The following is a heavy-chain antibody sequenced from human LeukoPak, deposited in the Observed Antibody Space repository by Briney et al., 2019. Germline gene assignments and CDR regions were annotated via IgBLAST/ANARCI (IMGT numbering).Heavy chain of an antibody. J-gene: IGHJ4*02. D-gene: IGHD4-17*01. Sequence: PSETLSLTCTVSGGSISSYYWSWIRQPPGKGLEWIGYIYYSGSTNYNPPLKSRATISVDTSKNQFSLKLSSVTAADTAVYYCARYDYGDYRVFDYWGQGTLVTVSS. CDR1: GGSISSYY. CDR3: ARYDYGDYRVFDY. CDR2: IYYSGST. V-gene: IGHV4-59*08.